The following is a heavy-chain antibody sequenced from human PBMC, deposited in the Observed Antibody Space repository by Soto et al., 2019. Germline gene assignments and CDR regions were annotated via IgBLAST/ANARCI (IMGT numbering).Heavy chain of an antibody. CDR2: IIPIFGTA. J-gene: IGHJ4*02. CDR1: GGTFSSYA. D-gene: IGHD4-17*01. CDR3: ARSVHDYGDYGELDY. Sequence: QVQLVQSGAEVKKPGSSVKVSCKASGGTFSSYAISWVRQAPGQGLEWMGGIIPIFGTANYAQKFQGRVTITADESTSTAYMELCSLRSEDTAVYYCARSVHDYGDYGELDYWGQGTLVTVSS. V-gene: IGHV1-69*12.